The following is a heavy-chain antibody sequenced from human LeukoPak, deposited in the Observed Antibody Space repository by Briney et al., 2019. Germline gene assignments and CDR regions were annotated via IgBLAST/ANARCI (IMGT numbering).Heavy chain of an antibody. J-gene: IGHJ5*02. V-gene: IGHV4-34*01. Sequence: SETLSLTCAVYGGSFSGYYWSWIRQPPGKGLEWIGEINHSGSTNYNPSLKSRVTISVDTSKNQFSLKLSSVTAADTAVYYCARHHPIEYPENWFDPWGQGTLVTVSS. CDR3: ARHHPIEYPENWFDP. CDR2: INHSGST. CDR1: GGSFSGYY. D-gene: IGHD2/OR15-2a*01.